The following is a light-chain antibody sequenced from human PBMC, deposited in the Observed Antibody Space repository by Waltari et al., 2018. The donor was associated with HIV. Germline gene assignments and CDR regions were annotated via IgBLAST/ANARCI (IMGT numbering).Light chain of an antibody. CDR1: SGHSSYT. Sequence: QPVLTQSPSASASLGASVRLTCTLSSGHSSYTITWHQQQPEKGPRYLMKINSDGTHNKGDGVPDRCTGSSSGYERYLTISSLQSEDEADYFCQTWGTGVGVFGGGTRLTVL. V-gene: IGLV4-69*01. CDR2: INSDGTH. CDR3: QTWGTGVGV. J-gene: IGLJ2*01.